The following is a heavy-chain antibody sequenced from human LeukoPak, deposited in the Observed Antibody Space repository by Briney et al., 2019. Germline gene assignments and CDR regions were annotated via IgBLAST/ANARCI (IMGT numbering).Heavy chain of an antibody. CDR1: GYTFTGYY. J-gene: IGHJ4*02. CDR2: INPSSGDT. V-gene: IGHV1-2*02. CDR3: ARVSVAGTPDRDYFDY. Sequence: ASVKVSFKASGYTFTGYYLHWVRQAPGQGLEWMGSINPSSGDTNYAQKSQGRVTMTRDTSISTAYLELSTLTSDDTAVYFCARVSVAGTPDRDYFDYWGQGTLVTVSS. D-gene: IGHD6-19*01.